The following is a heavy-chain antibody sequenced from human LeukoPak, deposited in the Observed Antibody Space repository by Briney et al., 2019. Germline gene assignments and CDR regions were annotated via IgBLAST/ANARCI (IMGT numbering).Heavy chain of an antibody. Sequence: SETLSLTCTVSGGSIRSYYWSWIRQSPGKGLEWIEYIYYSGGTNYNPSLKSRVTISVDTSKNQFSLKLISVIAADTAVYYCARQDNSGWYHFDYWGQGTLVTVSS. CDR3: ARQDNSGWYHFDY. J-gene: IGHJ4*02. CDR1: GGSIRSYY. D-gene: IGHD6-19*01. CDR2: IYYSGGT. V-gene: IGHV4-59*08.